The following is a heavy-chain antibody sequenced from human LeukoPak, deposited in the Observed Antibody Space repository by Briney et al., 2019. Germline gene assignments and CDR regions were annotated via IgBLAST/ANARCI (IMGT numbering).Heavy chain of an antibody. CDR1: GYTFTSYA. CDR3: ARDITMVRGVINEIFDY. J-gene: IGHJ4*02. D-gene: IGHD3-10*01. Sequence: GASVKVSCKASGYTFTSYAMNWVRQAPGQGLEWMGWINTNTGNPTYAQGFTGRFVFSLDTSVSTAYLQISSLKAEDTAVYYCARDITMVRGVINEIFDYWGQGTLVTVSS. V-gene: IGHV7-4-1*02. CDR2: INTNTGNP.